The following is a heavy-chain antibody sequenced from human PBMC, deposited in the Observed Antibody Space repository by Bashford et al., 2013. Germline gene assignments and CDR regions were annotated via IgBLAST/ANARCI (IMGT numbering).Heavy chain of an antibody. CDR2: VTGGGNT. CDR3: AKPRLASAGNNYFDN. V-gene: IGHV3-23*01. D-gene: IGHD6-13*01. Sequence: VRQAPGKELEWVATVTGGGNTYHADSVKGRFTISRDNSKNTVFLEMSSLRVDDTAVYYCAKPRLASAGNNYFDNWGQGTLVTVSS. J-gene: IGHJ4*02.